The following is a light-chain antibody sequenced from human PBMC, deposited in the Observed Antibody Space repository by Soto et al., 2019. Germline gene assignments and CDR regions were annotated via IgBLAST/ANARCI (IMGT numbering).Light chain of an antibody. V-gene: IGKV3-20*01. CDR2: GAS. CDR1: QSVSSSY. J-gene: IGKJ1*01. CDR3: QPYDSSRA. Sequence: EIVLTQSPGTLSLSPGERATLSCRASQSVSSSYLAWYQQKPGQAPRLLMYGASSRATGIPDRFSGSGSGTDFTLTISGLEPDDFAVYYCQPYDSSRAFDQGTKVEIK.